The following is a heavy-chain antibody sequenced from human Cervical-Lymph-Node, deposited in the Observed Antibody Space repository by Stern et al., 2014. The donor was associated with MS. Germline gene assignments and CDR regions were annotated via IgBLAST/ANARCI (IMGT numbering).Heavy chain of an antibody. CDR1: GLSISSGNFY. CDR2: IFYSGTT. V-gene: IGHV4-30-4*01. J-gene: IGHJ5*02. Sequence: QVQLQESGPGLVKPSQTLSVTCTVSGLSISSGNFYWSWIRQPPGKGLEWIGYIFYSGTTYYTPSLKSRVTISMDRSKNQFSLRLTSVTAADTAVYYCARGRWEDRWGQGTLVTVSS. CDR3: ARGRWEDR. D-gene: IGHD1-26*01.